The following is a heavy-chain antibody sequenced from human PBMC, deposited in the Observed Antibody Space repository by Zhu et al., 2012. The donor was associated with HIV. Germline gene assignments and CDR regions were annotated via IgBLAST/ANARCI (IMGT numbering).Heavy chain of an antibody. Sequence: QVQLQESGPGLVKPSETLSLTCAVSNYSISSGYYWGWIRQPPGKGLEWIGSIYHSGTTYYNPSLKSRVAISVDTSKNQFSLKLSSVTAADTAVYYCARGSYGSRLVFGYWGQGTLVTVSA. CDR1: NYSISSGYY. CDR3: ARGSYGSRLVFGY. D-gene: IGHD3-16*02. CDR2: IYHSGTT. J-gene: IGHJ4*02. V-gene: IGHV4-38-2*01.